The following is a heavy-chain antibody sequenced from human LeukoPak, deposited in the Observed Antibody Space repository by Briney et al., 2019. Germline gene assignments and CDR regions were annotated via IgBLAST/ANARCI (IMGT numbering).Heavy chain of an antibody. CDR3: ARGNKLGYCSSTSCYVDWFDP. CDR1: GYTFTGYY. J-gene: IGHJ5*02. D-gene: IGHD2-2*01. V-gene: IGHV1-2*02. Sequence: GASVTVSCKASGYTFTGYYMHWVRQAPGQGLEWMGWINPNSGGTNYAQKFQGRVTMTRDTSISTAYMELSRLRSDDTAVYYCARGNKLGYCSSTSCYVDWFDPWGQGTLVTVSS. CDR2: INPNSGGT.